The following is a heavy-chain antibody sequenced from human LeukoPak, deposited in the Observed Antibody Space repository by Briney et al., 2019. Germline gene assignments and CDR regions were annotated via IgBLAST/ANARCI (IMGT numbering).Heavy chain of an antibody. V-gene: IGHV1-46*01. Sequence: ASVKVPCKASGYTFTSYYMHWVRQAPGQGLEWMGIINPSGGSTSYAQKFQGRVTMTRDTSTSTVYMELSSLRSEDTAVYYCARDTNLAARPGPWFDPWGQGTLVTVSS. CDR1: GYTFTSYY. J-gene: IGHJ5*02. CDR2: INPSGGST. CDR3: ARDTNLAARPGPWFDP. D-gene: IGHD6-6*01.